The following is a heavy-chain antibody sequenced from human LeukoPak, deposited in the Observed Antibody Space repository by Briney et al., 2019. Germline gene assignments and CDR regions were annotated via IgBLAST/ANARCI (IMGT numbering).Heavy chain of an antibody. Sequence: PGGSLRLSCAASGLTFSSYWMSWVRQAPGKGPEWVANIKQDGSEKYYVDSVKGRFTISRDNAKNSLYLQMNSLRAEDTAVYYCASSQVGDYWGQGTLVTVSS. J-gene: IGHJ4*02. D-gene: IGHD2-15*01. V-gene: IGHV3-7*01. CDR1: GLTFSSYW. CDR3: ASSQVGDY. CDR2: IKQDGSEK.